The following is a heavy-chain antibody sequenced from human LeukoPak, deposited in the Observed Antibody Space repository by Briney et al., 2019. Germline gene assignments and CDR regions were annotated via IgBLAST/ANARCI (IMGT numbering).Heavy chain of an antibody. CDR2: INHSGST. CDR3: ARGGLGYDWDTAMVTNYYFDY. CDR1: GGSFSGYY. Sequence: SETLSPTCAVYGGSFSGYYWSWIRQPPGKGLEWIGEINHSGSTNYNPSLKSRVTISVDTSKNQFSLKLSSVTAADTAVYYCARGGLGYDWDTAMVTNYYFDYWGQGTLVTVSS. D-gene: IGHD5-18*01. V-gene: IGHV4-34*01. J-gene: IGHJ4*02.